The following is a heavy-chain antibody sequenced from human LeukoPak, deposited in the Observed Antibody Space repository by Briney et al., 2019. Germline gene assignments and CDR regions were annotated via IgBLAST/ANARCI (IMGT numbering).Heavy chain of an antibody. CDR2: IKQDGREK. D-gene: IGHD6-13*01. V-gene: IGHV3-7*01. CDR3: AREDQQFDY. CDR1: GFTFSSYG. Sequence: GGSLRLSCAASGFTFSSYGMSWVRQAPGKGLEWVANIKQDGREKYYVDSVKGRFTISRDNAKNSLYLQMNSLRAEDTAVYYCAREDQQFDYWGQGTLVTVSS. J-gene: IGHJ4*02.